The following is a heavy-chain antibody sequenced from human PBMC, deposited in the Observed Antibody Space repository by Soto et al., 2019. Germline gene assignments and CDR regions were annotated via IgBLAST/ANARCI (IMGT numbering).Heavy chain of an antibody. D-gene: IGHD5-18*01. J-gene: IGHJ6*02. CDR3: ARTMRDTAMVSGYYYGMDV. Sequence: ASVKVSCKASGYTFTGYYMRWVRQAPGQGLEWMGWINPNSGGTNYAQKFQGWVTMTRDTSISTAYMELSRLRSDDTAVYYCARTMRDTAMVSGYYYGMDVWGQGTTVTVSS. V-gene: IGHV1-2*04. CDR2: INPNSGGT. CDR1: GYTFTGYY.